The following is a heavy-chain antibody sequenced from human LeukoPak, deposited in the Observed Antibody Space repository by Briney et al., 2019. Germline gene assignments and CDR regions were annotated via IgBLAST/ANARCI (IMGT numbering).Heavy chain of an antibody. V-gene: IGHV3-48*01. Sequence: PGGSLRLSCAASGFTFSSYSMNWVRQAPGKGLEWVSYISSSSSTIYYADSVKGRFTISRDNAKNSLYLQMNSLRAEDTAVYYCARGMRDYGDYLDYWGQGTLVTVSS. CDR2: ISSSSSTI. J-gene: IGHJ4*02. CDR1: GFTFSSYS. D-gene: IGHD4-17*01. CDR3: ARGMRDYGDYLDY.